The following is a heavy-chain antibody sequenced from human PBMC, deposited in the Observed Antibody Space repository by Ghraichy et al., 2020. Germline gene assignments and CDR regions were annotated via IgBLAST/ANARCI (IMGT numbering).Heavy chain of an antibody. CDR2: IIPIFGIA. CDR1: GGTFSSYA. CDR3: ARVGLFWVTTDDWFDP. J-gene: IGHJ5*02. D-gene: IGHD4-17*01. Sequence: SVKVSCKASGGTFSSYAISWVRQAPGQGLEWMGGIIPIFGIANYAQKFQGRVTITADKCTSTAYMELSSLRSEDTAVYYCARVGLFWVTTDDWFDPWGQGTLVTVSS. V-gene: IGHV1-69*10.